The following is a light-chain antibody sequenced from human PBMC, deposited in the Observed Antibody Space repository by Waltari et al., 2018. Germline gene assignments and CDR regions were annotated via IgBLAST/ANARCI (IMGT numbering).Light chain of an antibody. CDR1: AVETKY. CDR2: NFN. CDR3: QSADSTGTSVL. V-gene: IGLV3-25*03. J-gene: IGLJ2*01. Sequence: SYELIQPPSVSVSPGQMARITCSGAAVETKYAFWYRQKPGQAPLLVMYNFNERPSGIPGRFSGSVSGTTATLTISRVQAEDEADYYCQSADSTGTSVLFGGGTKLTVL.